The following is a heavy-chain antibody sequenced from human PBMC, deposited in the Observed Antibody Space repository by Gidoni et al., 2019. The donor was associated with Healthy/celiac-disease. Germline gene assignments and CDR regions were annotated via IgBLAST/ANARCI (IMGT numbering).Heavy chain of an antibody. V-gene: IGHV4-34*01. CDR2: INHSAST. J-gene: IGHJ6*02. CDR1: GGSFRGYS. Sequence: QVPLQQWGAGLWKPSETVSLTCAVYGGSFRGYSWSWIRQPPGKGLGWMGEINHSASTNYNPPLQSRVTISVDTPKNQFSLTLSSLTAADTAVYYCARGVRLSTVTYYYYYYGMVVWGQGTTVTVSS. D-gene: IGHD4-4*01. CDR3: ARGVRLSTVTYYYYYYGMVV.